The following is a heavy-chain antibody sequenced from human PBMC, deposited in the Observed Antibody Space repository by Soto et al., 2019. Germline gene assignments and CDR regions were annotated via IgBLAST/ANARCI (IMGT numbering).Heavy chain of an antibody. J-gene: IGHJ6*02. CDR3: AGYRSGWLYYYGLDV. CDR1: GFTFSSYD. CDR2: ISGSGGNT. D-gene: IGHD6-19*01. Sequence: EVQMLESGGGLVQPGGSLRLSCAASGFTFSSYDMSWVRLAPGKGLEWVSAISGSGGNTFYADSVKGRFIISRDNSKNPLHLQMNSLRAEDMAIYYGAGYRSGWLYYYGLDVWGQGTTVTVSS. V-gene: IGHV3-23*01.